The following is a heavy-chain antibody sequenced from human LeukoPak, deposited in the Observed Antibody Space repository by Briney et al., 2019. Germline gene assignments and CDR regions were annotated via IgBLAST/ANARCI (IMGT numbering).Heavy chain of an antibody. J-gene: IGHJ5*02. CDR3: AREDGYSYAKDWFDP. CDR1: GYTFPYYY. V-gene: IGHV1-2*02. Sequence: SVKVSCQASGYTFPYYYMHWVRPAPGQGLEWMGWINPNSGGTNYSQKFLGRVTMTTDTSISTAYMELSRLRSDDTAVYYCAREDGYSYAKDWFDPWGQGTLVTVSS. D-gene: IGHD5-18*01. CDR2: INPNSGGT.